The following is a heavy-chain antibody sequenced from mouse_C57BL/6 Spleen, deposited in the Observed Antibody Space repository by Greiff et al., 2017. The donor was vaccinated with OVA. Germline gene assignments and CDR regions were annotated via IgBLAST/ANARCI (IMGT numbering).Heavy chain of an antibody. CDR2: INSDGGST. CDR1: EYEFPSYD. D-gene: IGHD2-1*01. Sequence: EVKLVESGGGLVQPGESLKLSCESNEYEFPSYDMSWVRKTPEKRLELVAAINSDGGSTYYPDTMERRFIITRDKTKKTLYLQMSSLRSEDSALYYCARLYGNYCYFDVWGTGTTVTVSS. V-gene: IGHV5-2*03. J-gene: IGHJ1*03. CDR3: ARLYGNYCYFDV.